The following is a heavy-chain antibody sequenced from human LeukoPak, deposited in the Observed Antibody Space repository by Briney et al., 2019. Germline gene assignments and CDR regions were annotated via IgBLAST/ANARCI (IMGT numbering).Heavy chain of an antibody. V-gene: IGHV4-34*01. CDR3: ARPHDSSGYQQYYYYMDV. J-gene: IGHJ6*03. D-gene: IGHD3-22*01. CDR1: GGSFSGYY. CDR2: INHSGST. Sequence: SETLSLTCAVYGGSFSGYYWSWLRQPPGKGLEWIGEINHSGSTNYNPSLKSRVTISVDTSKNQFSLKLSSVTAADTAVYYCARPHDSSGYQQYYYYMDVWGKGTTVTVSS.